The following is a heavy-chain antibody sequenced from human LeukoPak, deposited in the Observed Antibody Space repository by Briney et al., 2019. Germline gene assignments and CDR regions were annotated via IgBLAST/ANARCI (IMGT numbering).Heavy chain of an antibody. Sequence: PGGSLRLSCAASGFTFSNYEMNRVRQAPGKGLEWVSYISSSGSTIYYADSVKGRFTISRDNAKNSLYLQMNSLRAEDTAVYYCASQIVVVVAAFDAFDIWGQGTMVTVSS. CDR2: ISSSGSTI. D-gene: IGHD2-15*01. V-gene: IGHV3-48*03. J-gene: IGHJ3*02. CDR1: GFTFSNYE. CDR3: ASQIVVVVAAFDAFDI.